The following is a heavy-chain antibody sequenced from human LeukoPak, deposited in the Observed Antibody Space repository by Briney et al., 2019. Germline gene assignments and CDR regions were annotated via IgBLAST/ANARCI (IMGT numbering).Heavy chain of an antibody. Sequence: SETLSLTCTVSGGSISSYYWSWIRQPPGKGLEWIGYIYYSGSTNYNPSLKSRVTLSVDTSKNRFSLKLSSVTAADTAVYYCARGPSYGSGSYCGDSFDIWGQGTMVTVSP. D-gene: IGHD3-10*01. CDR3: ARGPSYGSGSYCGDSFDI. CDR1: GGSISSYY. CDR2: IYYSGST. J-gene: IGHJ3*02. V-gene: IGHV4-59*01.